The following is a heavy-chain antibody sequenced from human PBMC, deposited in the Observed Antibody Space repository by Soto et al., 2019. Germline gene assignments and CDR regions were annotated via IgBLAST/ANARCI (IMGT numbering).Heavy chain of an antibody. CDR2: IYYSGST. J-gene: IGHJ4*02. Sequence: SETLSLTCTVSGGSISSGDYYWSWIRQPPGKGLEWIGYIYYSGSTYYNPSLKSRVTISVDTSKSQFSLKLSSVTAADTAVYYCARDITGTIDYWGQGTLVTVSS. CDR1: GGSISSGDYY. D-gene: IGHD1-20*01. CDR3: ARDITGTIDY. V-gene: IGHV4-30-4*01.